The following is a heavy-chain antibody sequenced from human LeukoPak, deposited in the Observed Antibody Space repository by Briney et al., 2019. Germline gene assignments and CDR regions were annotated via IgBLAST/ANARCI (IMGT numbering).Heavy chain of an antibody. V-gene: IGHV4-59*01. CDR1: GGSFSGYY. CDR2: VYYSGST. D-gene: IGHD4-11*01. J-gene: IGHJ4*02. Sequence: SETLSLTCAVYGGSFSGYYWSWIRQPPGKGLECIGYVYYSGSTNYNPSLKSRVTISVDTSKNQFSLKLNSVTAADTAVYFCARGSGVTPVDYWGQGTLVTVSS. CDR3: ARGSGVTPVDY.